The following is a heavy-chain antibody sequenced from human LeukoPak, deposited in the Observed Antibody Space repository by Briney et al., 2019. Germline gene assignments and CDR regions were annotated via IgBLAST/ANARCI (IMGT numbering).Heavy chain of an antibody. Sequence: ASGKVSCKASGYTFSRYGITWVRQAPGQGLEWMGWITAYDDNTNFAQNFQARVTMTTDTSTNTAYMELRSLRCDYTAVYYCARQSFIAGDNWNYVLNGDDALDIWGQSTMVTVSS. CDR2: ITAYDDNT. J-gene: IGHJ3*02. V-gene: IGHV1-18*01. CDR3: ARQSFIAGDNWNYVLNGDDALDI. CDR1: GYTFSRYG. D-gene: IGHD1-7*01.